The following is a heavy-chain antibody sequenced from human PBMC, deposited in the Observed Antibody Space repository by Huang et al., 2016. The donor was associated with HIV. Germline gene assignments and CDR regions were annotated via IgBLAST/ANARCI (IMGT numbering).Heavy chain of an antibody. D-gene: IGHD3-22*01. V-gene: IGHV3-7*01. CDR1: GFTFSKYW. J-gene: IGHJ4*02. Sequence: EVQVVESGGGSVQPGGSLRLSCAASGFTFSKYWMTWVRQVPGKGHEWVATINKDGSEKDYVDSVKGRLTISRDNTKNSVHVQMNSLRGEDSAVYYCGRDRTNLYDSIGYLGDIDYWGLGTLVTVSS. CDR2: INKDGSEK. CDR3: GRDRTNLYDSIGYLGDIDY.